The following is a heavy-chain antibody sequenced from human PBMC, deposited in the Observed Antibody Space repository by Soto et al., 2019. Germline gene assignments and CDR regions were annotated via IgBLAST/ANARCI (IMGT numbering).Heavy chain of an antibody. J-gene: IGHJ4*02. Sequence: SVKLSCKAAGGSLSNYTINWVRQAPGQGLEWMGGIIPIFRTAHYPQKLPGRVTITADESTSTAYMELSSLTSADTAVYYCAFSSGNYYSPYFDSWGQGTRVTVSS. CDR2: IIPIFRTA. V-gene: IGHV1-69*13. CDR3: AFSSGNYYSPYFDS. D-gene: IGHD3-10*01. CDR1: GGSLSNYT.